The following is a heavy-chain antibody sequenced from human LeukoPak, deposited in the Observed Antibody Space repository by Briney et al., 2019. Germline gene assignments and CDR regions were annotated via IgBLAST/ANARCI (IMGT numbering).Heavy chain of an antibody. CDR2: IYYSGST. Sequence: PSETLSLTCAVYGGSFSGYYWSWIRQHPGKGLEWIGYIYYSGSTYYNPSLKSRVTISVDTSKNQFSLKLSSVTAADTAVYYCARDIGVAYCGGDCYSAPYAFDIWGQGTMVTVSS. CDR1: GGSFSGYY. D-gene: IGHD2-21*02. V-gene: IGHV4-31*11. J-gene: IGHJ3*02. CDR3: ARDIGVAYCGGDCYSAPYAFDI.